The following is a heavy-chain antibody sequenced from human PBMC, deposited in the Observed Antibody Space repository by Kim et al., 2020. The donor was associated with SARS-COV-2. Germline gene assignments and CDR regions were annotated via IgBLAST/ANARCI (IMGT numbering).Heavy chain of an antibody. CDR2: ISYDGSNK. D-gene: IGHD2-2*01. CDR1: GFTFSSYA. V-gene: IGHV3-30-3*01. CDR3: ARGEIVVVPAAIGRGDAFDI. J-gene: IGHJ3*02. Sequence: GGSLRLSCAASGFTFSSYAMHWVRQAPGKGLEWVAVISYDGSNKYYADSVKGRFTISRDNSKNTLYLQMNSLRAEDTAVYYCARGEIVVVPAAIGRGDAFDIWGQGTMVTVSS.